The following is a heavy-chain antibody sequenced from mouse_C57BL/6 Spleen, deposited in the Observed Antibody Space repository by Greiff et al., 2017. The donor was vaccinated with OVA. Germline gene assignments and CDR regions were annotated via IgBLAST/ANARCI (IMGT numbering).Heavy chain of an antibody. D-gene: IGHD1-1*01. Sequence: QVQLQQPGTELVKPGASVKLSCKASGYTFTSYWMHWVKQRPGQGLEWIGNINPSNGGTNYNEKFKSKATLTVDKSSSTAYMQLSSLTSEDSAVYYCARSRTYGSSPHWYSMSGAQGPRSPSPQ. CDR1: GYTFTSYW. CDR3: ARSRTYGSSPHWYSMS. CDR2: INPSNGGT. V-gene: IGHV1-53*01. J-gene: IGHJ1*03.